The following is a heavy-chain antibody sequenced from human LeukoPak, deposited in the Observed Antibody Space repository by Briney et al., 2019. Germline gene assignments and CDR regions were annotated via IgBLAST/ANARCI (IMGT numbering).Heavy chain of an antibody. V-gene: IGHV3-11*06. J-gene: IGHJ4*02. D-gene: IGHD6-19*01. CDR2: ISSSSYT. CDR3: ARGIAVAGPYYFDY. Sequence: GGSLRLSCAASGFTFSDYYMSWIRQAPGKGLEWVSYISSSSYTNYADSVKGRFTISRDNAKNSLYLQMNSLRADDTAVYYCARGIAVAGPYYFDYWGRGTLVTVSS. CDR1: GFTFSDYY.